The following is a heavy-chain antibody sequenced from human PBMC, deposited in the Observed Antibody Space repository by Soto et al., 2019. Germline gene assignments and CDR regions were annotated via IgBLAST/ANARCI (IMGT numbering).Heavy chain of an antibody. D-gene: IGHD1-26*01. CDR1: GFTFSSYG. CDR2: ISYDGSNK. V-gene: IGHV3-30*18. CDR3: AKDSEWELLALDY. J-gene: IGHJ4*02. Sequence: PVGSLRLSCAASGFTFSSYGRRWVRQAPGKGLEWVAVISYDGSNKYYADSVKGRFTISRDNSKNTLYLQMNSLRAEDTAVYYCAKDSEWELLALDYWGQGTLVTVSS.